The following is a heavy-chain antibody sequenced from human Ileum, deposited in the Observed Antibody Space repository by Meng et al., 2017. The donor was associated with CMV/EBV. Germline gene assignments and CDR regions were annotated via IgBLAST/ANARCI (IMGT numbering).Heavy chain of an antibody. CDR3: ARDGSYKLDY. J-gene: IGHJ4*02. Sequence: GGSLRLSCAASGFTFSGSWMHWVRQAPGKGLVWVARVTSAGRTSYAGFVKGRFTIPRDDATSTIYLQMNSLGAEDTAVYYCARDGSYKLDYWGQGTLVTVSS. CDR1: GFTFSGSW. D-gene: IGHD3-10*01. V-gene: IGHV3-74*01. CDR2: VTSAGRT.